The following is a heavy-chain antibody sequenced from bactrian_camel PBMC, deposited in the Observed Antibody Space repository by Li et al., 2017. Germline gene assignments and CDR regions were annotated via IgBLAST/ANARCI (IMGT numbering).Heavy chain of an antibody. V-gene: IGHV3S53*01. CDR2: MASDGES. CDR1: GPIYARC. CDR3: CGNCGICRDANWPPSRYNY. Sequence: VQLVESGGGSVQARGSLRLSCEVSGPIYARCMGWFRQAPGKEREGVAGMASDGESTYAASVKGRFTISKDNTKNMLYLQMSSLKPEDSAMYYCCGNCGICRDANWPPSRYNYWGHGTQVTVS. J-gene: IGHJ4*01. D-gene: IGHD7*01.